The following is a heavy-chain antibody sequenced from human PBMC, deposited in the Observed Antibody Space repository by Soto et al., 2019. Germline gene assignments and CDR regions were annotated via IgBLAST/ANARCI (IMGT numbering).Heavy chain of an antibody. CDR3: TESAGPAFYYMDV. CDR1: EFSLNRAG. CDR2: ISSNGVGT. D-gene: IGHD6-13*01. V-gene: IGHV3-64*01. Sequence: SPRLSFAAHEFSLNRAGMSCFRQAPGKGLEYVSGISSNGVGTYYANSVKGRFTISRDNSKNTVYLQMGSLRPEDMAVYYYTESAGPAFYYMDVWGKGATVTVSS. J-gene: IGHJ6*03.